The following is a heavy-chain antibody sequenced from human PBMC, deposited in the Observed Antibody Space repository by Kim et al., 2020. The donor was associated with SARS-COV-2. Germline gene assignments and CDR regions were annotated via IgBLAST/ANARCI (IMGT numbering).Heavy chain of an antibody. J-gene: IGHJ4*02. Sequence: YADSVKGRFTISRDNAKNSLYLQMNSLRAEDTAVYYCARDRNGITAVFDYWGQGTLVTVSS. V-gene: IGHV3-11*01. CDR3: ARDRNGITAVFDY. D-gene: IGHD3-10*01.